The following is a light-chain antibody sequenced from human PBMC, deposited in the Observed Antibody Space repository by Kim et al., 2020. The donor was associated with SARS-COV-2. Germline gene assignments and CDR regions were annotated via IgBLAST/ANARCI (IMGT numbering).Light chain of an antibody. CDR3: QAWDSGTVV. CDR1: KLGEKF. CDR2: QHT. J-gene: IGLJ2*01. Sequence: VAPGQTARITCCGSKLGEKFAYCYQQRPGQSPVLVIYQHTKRPSGIPERFSGANSGNTATLTISGTQAMDEADYYCQAWDSGTVVFGGGTELTVL. V-gene: IGLV3-1*01.